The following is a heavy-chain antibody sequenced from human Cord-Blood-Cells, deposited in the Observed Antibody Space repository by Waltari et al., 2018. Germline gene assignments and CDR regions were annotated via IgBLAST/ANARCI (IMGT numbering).Heavy chain of an antibody. Sequence: QVQLQESGPGLVKPSGTLSLTCAVSGGSISRSNWWSWVRQPPGQRLEWTGEIYSSGNTKYNPSSKSRVTISVDKSENQFSLKLSSVAAADTAVYYCASRGIAAAGDYWGQGTLVTVSS. CDR3: ASRGIAAAGDY. J-gene: IGHJ4*02. CDR2: IYSSGNT. CDR1: GGSISRSNW. V-gene: IGHV4-4*02. D-gene: IGHD6-13*01.